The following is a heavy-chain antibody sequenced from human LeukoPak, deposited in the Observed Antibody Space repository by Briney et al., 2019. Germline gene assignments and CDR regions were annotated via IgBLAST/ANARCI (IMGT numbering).Heavy chain of an antibody. D-gene: IGHD3-3*01. Sequence: GGSLRLSCAASVFTFSSYAMSCVRGAPGKGLEGVSAISGSGGSTYYADSVKGRFTISRDNSKNTLYLQMNSLRAEDTAVYYCAKDIYDFWSGHPHAGAFDIWRQGTMVTVSS. CDR2: ISGSGGST. CDR3: AKDIYDFWSGHPHAGAFDI. J-gene: IGHJ3*02. CDR1: VFTFSSYA. V-gene: IGHV3-23*01.